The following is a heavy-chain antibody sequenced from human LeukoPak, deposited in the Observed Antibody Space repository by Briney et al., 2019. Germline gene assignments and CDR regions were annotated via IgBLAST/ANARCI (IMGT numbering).Heavy chain of an antibody. D-gene: IGHD3-10*01. CDR2: IYYSGST. J-gene: IGHJ4*02. CDR3: ATYGSGSYYKGAY. CDR1: GGSISSSSYY. V-gene: IGHV4-39*01. Sequence: SETLSLTCTVSGGSISSSSYYWGWIRQPPGKGLEWIGSIYYSGSTYYNPSLKSRVTISVDTSKNQFSLKLNSVTAADTAVYYCATYGSGSYYKGAYWGQGTLVTVSS.